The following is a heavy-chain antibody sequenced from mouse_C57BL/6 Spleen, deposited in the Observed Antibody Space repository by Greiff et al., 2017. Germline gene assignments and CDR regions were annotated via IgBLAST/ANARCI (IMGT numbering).Heavy chain of an antibody. CDR2: ISSGGDYI. V-gene: IGHV5-9-1*02. CDR3: TRVGDYTGAMDY. D-gene: IGHD2-12*01. CDR1: GFTFSSYA. Sequence: EVKLMESGEGLVKPGGSLKLSCAASGFTFSSYAMSWVRQTPEKRLEWVAYISSGGDYIYYADTVKGRFTISRDNARNTLYLQMSSLKSEDTAMYYCTRVGDYTGAMDYWGQGTSVTVSS. J-gene: IGHJ4*01.